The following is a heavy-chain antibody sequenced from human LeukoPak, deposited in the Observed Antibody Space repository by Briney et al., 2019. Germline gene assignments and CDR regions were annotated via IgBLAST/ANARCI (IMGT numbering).Heavy chain of an antibody. Sequence: PSETLSLTCTVSGGSISSYYWSWIRQPPGKGLEWIGYIYYSGSTNYNPSLKSRVTISVDTSKNQFSLKLSSVTAADTAVYYCASTPAQSMVRGVISYYFDYWGQGTLVTVSS. V-gene: IGHV4-59*01. J-gene: IGHJ4*02. CDR2: IYYSGST. D-gene: IGHD3-10*01. CDR1: GGSISSYY. CDR3: ASTPAQSMVRGVISYYFDY.